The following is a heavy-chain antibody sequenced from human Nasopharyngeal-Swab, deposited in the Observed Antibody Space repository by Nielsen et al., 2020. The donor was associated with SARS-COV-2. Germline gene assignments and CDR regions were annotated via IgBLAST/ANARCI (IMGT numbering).Heavy chain of an antibody. CDR1: GFTFSSYW. V-gene: IGHV3-7*01. Sequence: GGSLRLSCAASGFTFSSYWMSWVRQAPGKGLEWVANIKQDGSDQYYVDSVKCRFTISRDNAKNSLYLQMNSLRAEDTAVYYCARGTWYSSSGASYYYYYGMDVWGQGTTVTVSS. CDR3: ARGTWYSSSGASYYYYYGMDV. CDR2: IKQDGSDQ. J-gene: IGHJ6*02. D-gene: IGHD6-13*01.